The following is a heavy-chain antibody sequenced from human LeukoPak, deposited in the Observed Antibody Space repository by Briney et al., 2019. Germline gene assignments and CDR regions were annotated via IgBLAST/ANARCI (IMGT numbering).Heavy chain of an antibody. CDR3: AREAILGSYNWFDP. CDR2: IYYSGST. J-gene: IGHJ5*02. Sequence: SETLSLTCTVSGGSVSSGSYYWSWIRQPPGKGLEWIGYIYYSGSTNYNPSLKSRVTISVDASKNQFSLKLSSVTAADTAVYYCAREAILGSYNWFDPWGQGTLVAVSS. D-gene: IGHD3-3*01. V-gene: IGHV4-61*01. CDR1: GGSVSSGSYY.